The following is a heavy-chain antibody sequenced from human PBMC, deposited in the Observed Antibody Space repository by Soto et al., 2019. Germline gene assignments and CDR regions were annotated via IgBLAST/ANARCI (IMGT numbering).Heavy chain of an antibody. CDR3: AREGYNNNWFDP. V-gene: IGHV1-69*06. CDR1: GGTFSSYA. D-gene: IGHD5-12*01. J-gene: IGHJ5*02. CDR2: IIPIFGTA. Sequence: SVKVDCRASGGTFSSYAISWVRQAPGQGLEWMGGIIPIFGTANYAQKFQGRVTITADKSTSTAYMELSSLRSEDTAVYYCAREGYNNNWFDPWGQGTLVTVSS.